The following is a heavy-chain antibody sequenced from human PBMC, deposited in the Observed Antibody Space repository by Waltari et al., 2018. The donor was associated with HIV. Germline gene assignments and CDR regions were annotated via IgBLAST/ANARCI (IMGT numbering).Heavy chain of an antibody. CDR3: ARDPNDYGDYVSFGWFDP. CDR1: GGSISSSNW. J-gene: IGHJ5*02. CDR2: IYHSGST. Sequence: QVQLQESGPGLVKPSGTLSLTCAVSGGSISSSNWWSWVRQPPGKGLEWIGEIYHSGSTNYNPSLKSRVTISVDKSKNQFSLKLSSVTAADTAVYYCARDPNDYGDYVSFGWFDPWGQGTLVTVSS. D-gene: IGHD4-17*01. V-gene: IGHV4-4*02.